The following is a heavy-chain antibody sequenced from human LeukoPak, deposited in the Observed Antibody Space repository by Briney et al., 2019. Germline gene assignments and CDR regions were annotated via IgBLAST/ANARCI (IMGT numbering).Heavy chain of an antibody. J-gene: IGHJ5*02. CDR2: IYTSGIT. Sequence: SETLSLTCTDSSGSISGHYWSWIRQSPGRGLEWIGNIYTSGITKYNPSLNSRVTISIDTSKNRFSLKVTSMTAADTAIYYCARQAQDGTDNYFDPWGRGILVTVSS. CDR3: ARQAQDGTDNYFDP. V-gene: IGHV4-4*09. D-gene: IGHD1-14*01. CDR1: SGSISGHY.